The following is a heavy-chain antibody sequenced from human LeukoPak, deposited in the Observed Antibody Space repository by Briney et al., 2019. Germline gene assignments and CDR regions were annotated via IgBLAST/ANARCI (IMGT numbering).Heavy chain of an antibody. J-gene: IGHJ4*02. CDR2: IYYSGST. V-gene: IGHV4-61*01. CDR3: ARGYAIFDY. CDR1: GGSVSGGSYY. Sequence: SETLSLTCTVSGGSVSGGSYYWSWIRQPPGKGLEWIGYIYYSGSTNYNPSLKSRVTISVDTSKNQFSLKLSSVTAADTAVYYCARGYAIFDYWGQGTLVTVSS. D-gene: IGHD2-2*01.